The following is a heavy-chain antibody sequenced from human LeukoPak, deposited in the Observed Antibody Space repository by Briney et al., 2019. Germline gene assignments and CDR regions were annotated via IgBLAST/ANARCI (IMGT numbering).Heavy chain of an antibody. J-gene: IGHJ6*03. CDR2: IRSNADNYAT. CDR1: GFTFRGSA. D-gene: IGHD3-10*01. Sequence: GGSLRLSCAASGFTFRGSAMHWVRQASGKGLEGVGRIRSNADNYATVYAASVKGRFTISRDDSKNTVYLQMNSLKTEDTAVYYCSRHKSGGITLIRGVRDYYYMDVWGKGTTVTVSS. CDR3: SRHKSGGITLIRGVRDYYYMDV. V-gene: IGHV3-73*01.